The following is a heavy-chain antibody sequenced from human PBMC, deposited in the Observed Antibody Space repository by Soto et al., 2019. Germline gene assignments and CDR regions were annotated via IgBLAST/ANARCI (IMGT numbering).Heavy chain of an antibody. V-gene: IGHV1-18*01. CDR1: GYTFTNYG. CDR2: INGYNGNT. Sequence: QVQLVQSGDEVKKPGASVKVSCKASGYTFTNYGISWVRQAPGQGLEWMGWINGYNGNTVYTQKIQGRLTLTAETSTSTAYMVVRSPRSDDTAVYYCVRECDAVYYYYGMDVWGPGTTVIVSS. CDR3: VRECDAVYYYYGMDV. J-gene: IGHJ6*02.